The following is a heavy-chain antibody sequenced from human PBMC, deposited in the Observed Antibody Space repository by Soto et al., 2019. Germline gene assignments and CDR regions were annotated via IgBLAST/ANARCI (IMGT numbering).Heavy chain of an antibody. V-gene: IGHV4-4*02. CDR1: SGSISSSNW. Sequence: SETLSLTCAVSSGSISSSNWWSWVRQPPGKGLEWIGEIYHSGSTNYNPSLKSRVTISVDKSKNQFSLKLSSVTAADTAVYYCARDLGYCSGGSCFRTDAFDIWGQGTMVTVSS. J-gene: IGHJ3*02. D-gene: IGHD2-15*01. CDR3: ARDLGYCSGGSCFRTDAFDI. CDR2: IYHSGST.